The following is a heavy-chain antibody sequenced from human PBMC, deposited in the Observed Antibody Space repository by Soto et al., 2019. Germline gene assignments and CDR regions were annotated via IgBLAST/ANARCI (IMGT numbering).Heavy chain of an antibody. D-gene: IGHD3-22*01. J-gene: IGHJ4*02. CDR3: AKDLGAGGSGYYFY. CDR2: ISGSGGST. Sequence: GGSLRLSCAASGFTFGSYAMSWVRQAPGKGLEWVSAISGSGGSTYYADSVKGRFTISRDNSKNTLYLQMNSLRAEDTAVYYCAKDLGAGGSGYYFYWGQGTLVTVSS. CDR1: GFTFGSYA. V-gene: IGHV3-23*01.